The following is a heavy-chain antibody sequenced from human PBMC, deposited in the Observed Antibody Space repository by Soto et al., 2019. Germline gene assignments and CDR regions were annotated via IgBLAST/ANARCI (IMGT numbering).Heavy chain of an antibody. Sequence: QVQLVQSGAEVKKPGASVKVSCKASGYTFTSYAMHWVRQAPGQRLEWMGWINAGNGNTKYSQKFQGRVTITRDTSASKAYMELSSLRYEDTAVYYCARDGPPDFWWANYYGMDVWGQGTTVTVSS. J-gene: IGHJ6*02. V-gene: IGHV1-3*01. CDR1: GYTFTSYA. D-gene: IGHD3-3*01. CDR2: INAGNGNT. CDR3: ARDGPPDFWWANYYGMDV.